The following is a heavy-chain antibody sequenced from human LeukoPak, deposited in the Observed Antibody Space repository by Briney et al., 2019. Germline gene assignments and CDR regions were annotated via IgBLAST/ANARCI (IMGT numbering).Heavy chain of an antibody. Sequence: SQTLSLTCTVSGGSISSAGYYWSWIRQHPGKGLEWIGYIYYSGSTYYNPSLMSRVTLSVDTSKKQFSLKLSSVTAADTAVYYCARDSKGLYSSSSSDYYMDVWGKGTTVTVSS. D-gene: IGHD6-6*01. CDR1: GGSISSAGYY. CDR3: ARDSKGLYSSSSSDYYMDV. V-gene: IGHV4-31*03. J-gene: IGHJ6*03. CDR2: IYYSGST.